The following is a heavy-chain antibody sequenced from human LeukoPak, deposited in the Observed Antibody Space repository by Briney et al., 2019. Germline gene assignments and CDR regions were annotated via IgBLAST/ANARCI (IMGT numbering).Heavy chain of an antibody. CDR3: AREGVTMVRGALLFDY. D-gene: IGHD3-10*01. CDR1: GFTFSSYG. CDR2: IWYDGSNK. Sequence: GGTLRLSCAASGFTFSSYGMHWVRQAPGKGLEWVAVIWYDGSNKYYADSVKGRFTISRDNSKNTLYLQMNSLRAEDTAVYYCAREGVTMVRGALLFDYWGQGTLVTVSS. V-gene: IGHV3-33*01. J-gene: IGHJ4*02.